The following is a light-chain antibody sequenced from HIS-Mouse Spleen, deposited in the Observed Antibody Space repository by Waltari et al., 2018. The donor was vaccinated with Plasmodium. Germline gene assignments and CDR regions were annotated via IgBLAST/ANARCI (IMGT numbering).Light chain of an antibody. V-gene: IGLV2-11*01. CDR3: CSAAGSYTYV. J-gene: IGLJ1*01. CDR2: DVS. Sequence: QSALTQPRSVSGSPGQSVTISCTGTSSAVGGYNYVSWYQQHPGKAPQLMIYDVSKRPSGVPDGFSRSKSGNTASLTISGLQAEDEADYYCCSAAGSYTYVFGTGTKVTVL. CDR1: SSAVGGYNY.